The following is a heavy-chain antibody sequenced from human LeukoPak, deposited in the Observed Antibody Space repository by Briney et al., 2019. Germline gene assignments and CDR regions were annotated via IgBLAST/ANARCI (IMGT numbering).Heavy chain of an antibody. CDR2: ISSSSSTI. D-gene: IGHD2-2*02. CDR1: GFTFSSYS. J-gene: IGHJ5*02. V-gene: IGHV3-48*04. Sequence: GGSLRLSCAASGFTFSSYSMNWVRQAPGKGLEWVSYISSSSSTIYYADSVKGRFTISRDNAKNSLYLQMNSLRAEDTAVYYCARGGIVVVPAAIPVDWFDPWGQGTLVTVSS. CDR3: ARGGIVVVPAAIPVDWFDP.